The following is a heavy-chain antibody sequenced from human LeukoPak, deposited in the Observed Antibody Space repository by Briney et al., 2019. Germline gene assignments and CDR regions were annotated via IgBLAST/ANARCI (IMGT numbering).Heavy chain of an antibody. CDR1: GFTFSSYE. J-gene: IGHJ3*02. Sequence: GGSLRLSCAASGFTFSSYEMNWVRQAPGKGLEWVSYISSSGSTIYYADSVKGRFTISRDNAKNSLYLQMNSLRAEDTAVYYCARAFLYYFDSSGHYRAFDIWGQGTMVTVSS. V-gene: IGHV3-48*03. CDR3: ARAFLYYFDSSGHYRAFDI. CDR2: ISSSGSTI. D-gene: IGHD3-22*01.